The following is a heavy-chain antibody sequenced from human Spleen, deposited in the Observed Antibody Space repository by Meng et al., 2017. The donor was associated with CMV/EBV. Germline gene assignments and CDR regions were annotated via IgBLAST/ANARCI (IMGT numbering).Heavy chain of an antibody. V-gene: IGHV1-2*02. CDR2: INPNNGGT. Sequence: ASVKVSCKASGYTFTNYYIHWVRQAPGQGLEWMGWINPNNGGTKYEQEFQGRVAMTRDTSTSTVYMDLSSLRSDDTAVYYCARDLTYGTGDYLDYWGQGTLVTVSS. D-gene: IGHD3-16*01. CDR3: ARDLTYGTGDYLDY. J-gene: IGHJ4*02. CDR1: GYTFTNYY.